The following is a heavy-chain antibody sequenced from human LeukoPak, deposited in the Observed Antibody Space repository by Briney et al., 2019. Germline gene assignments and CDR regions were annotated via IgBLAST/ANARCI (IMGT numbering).Heavy chain of an antibody. V-gene: IGHV4-31*03. CDR3: AGAVADAWFDP. J-gene: IGHJ5*02. CDR1: GGSINSGGYY. Sequence: SQTLSLTCTVSGGSINSGGYYWSWIRQHPGMGLELIGYIFYSGKTYYNPSLKSRVAISADTSKNQFSLKLSSVTAADTAMYYCAGAVADAWFDPWGQGTLVTVSS. D-gene: IGHD6-19*01. CDR2: IFYSGKT.